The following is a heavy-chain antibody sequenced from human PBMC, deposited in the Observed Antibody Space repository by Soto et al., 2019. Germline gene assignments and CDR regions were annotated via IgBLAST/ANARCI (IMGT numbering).Heavy chain of an antibody. CDR3: ARGATGWETHPYSFDY. V-gene: IGHV3-49*05. J-gene: IGHJ4*02. CDR1: GFTFGSSA. D-gene: IGHD1-26*01. Sequence: EVQLVESGGGLVKPGRSLRLSCTTSGFTFGSSAMTWFRQAPGKGLEWVGFIRSKAYYGTTEFAASVRGRFSISRDASNGVAYLQMNSLKTEDTAVYYCARGATGWETHPYSFDYWGQGTLVTVSS. CDR2: IRSKAYYGTT.